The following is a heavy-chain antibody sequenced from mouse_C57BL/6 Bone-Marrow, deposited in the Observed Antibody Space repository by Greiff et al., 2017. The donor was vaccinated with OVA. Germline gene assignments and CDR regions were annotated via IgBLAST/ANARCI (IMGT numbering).Heavy chain of an antibody. CDR3: ARRLRWYFDV. Sequence: EVKLQESGPELVKPGASVKIPCKASGYTFTDYNMDWVKQSHGKSLEWIGDINPNNGGTIYNQKFKGKATLTVDNSSSTAYMELRSLTSEDTAVYYCARRLRWYFDVWGTGTTVTVSS. CDR2: INPNNGGT. V-gene: IGHV1-18*01. CDR1: GYTFTDYN. J-gene: IGHJ1*03. D-gene: IGHD1-1*01.